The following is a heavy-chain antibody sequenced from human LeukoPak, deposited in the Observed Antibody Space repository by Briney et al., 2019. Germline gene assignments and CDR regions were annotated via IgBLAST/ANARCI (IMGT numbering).Heavy chain of an antibody. CDR1: GGSISSGGYS. CDR3: ARAPSFYFDY. V-gene: IGHV4-30-2*01. J-gene: IGHJ4*02. CDR2: IYHSGST. D-gene: IGHD1-7*01. Sequence: KSSETLSLTCAVSGGSISSGGYSWSWIRQPPGKGLEWIGYIYHSGSTYYNPSLKGRVTISVDRSKNQFSLKLSSVTAADTAVYYCARAPSFYFDYWGQGTLVTVSS.